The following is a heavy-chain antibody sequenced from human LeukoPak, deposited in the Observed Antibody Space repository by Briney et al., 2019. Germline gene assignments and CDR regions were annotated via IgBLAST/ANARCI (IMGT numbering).Heavy chain of an antibody. CDR1: GFTFSSYE. CDR2: ISSSGSTI. J-gene: IGHJ4*02. D-gene: IGHD3-22*01. V-gene: IGHV3-48*03. Sequence: GGSLRLSCAASGFTFSSYEMNWVRQAPGKGLEWVSYISSSGSTIYYADSVKGRFTISRDNAKNSLYLQMNSLRAEDTAVYYCAGPGGSYSSGYLYWGQGTPVTVSS. CDR3: AGPGGSYSSGYLY.